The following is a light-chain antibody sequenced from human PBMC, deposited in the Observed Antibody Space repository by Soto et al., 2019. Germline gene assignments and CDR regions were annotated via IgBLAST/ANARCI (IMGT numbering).Light chain of an antibody. V-gene: IGKV3-15*01. CDR3: QQYNNWYT. J-gene: IGKJ2*01. CDR1: QSVSSN. CDR2: GAS. Sequence: EIVMTQSPATLSVSPGERATLSCRASQSVSSNLAWYQQKPGQAPRLLIYGASTRATGIPARFSGGGSGTEFTRTISSLQSEDFAVYYCQQYNNWYTFGQGTKLEIK.